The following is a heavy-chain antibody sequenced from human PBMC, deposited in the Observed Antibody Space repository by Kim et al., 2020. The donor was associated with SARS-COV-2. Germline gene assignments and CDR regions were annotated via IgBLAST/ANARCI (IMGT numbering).Heavy chain of an antibody. CDR3: ARDTQGGMDV. V-gene: IGHV3-13*05. Sequence: GGSLRLSCAASGFTFSSYDMHWVRQATGKGLEWVSAIGTAGAPYYPGSVKGRFTISRENAKNSLYLQMNSLRAGDTAVYYCARDTQGGMDVWGQGTTVTVSS. CDR1: GFTFSSYD. J-gene: IGHJ6*02. CDR2: IGTAGAP. D-gene: IGHD2-15*01.